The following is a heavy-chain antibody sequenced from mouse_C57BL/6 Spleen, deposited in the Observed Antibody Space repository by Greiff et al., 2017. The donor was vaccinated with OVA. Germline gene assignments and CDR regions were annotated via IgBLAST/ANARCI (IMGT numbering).Heavy chain of an antibody. J-gene: IGHJ1*03. Sequence: EVKLVESGPGLVKPSQSLSLTCSVTGYSITSGYYWNWIRQFPGNKLEWMGYISYDGSNNYNPSLKNRISITRDTSKNQFFLKLNSVTTEDTATDYCARAGAYLGGYFDVWGTGTTVTVSS. CDR1: GYSITSGYY. CDR3: ARAGAYLGGYFDV. CDR2: ISYDGSN. V-gene: IGHV3-6*01.